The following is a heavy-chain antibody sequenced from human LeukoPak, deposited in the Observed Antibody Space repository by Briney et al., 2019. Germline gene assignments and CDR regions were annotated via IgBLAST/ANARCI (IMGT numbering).Heavy chain of an antibody. CDR2: ISSSGSFI. J-gene: IGHJ4*02. D-gene: IGHD3-10*01. CDR1: GFTFSDYF. CDR3: ARVHDQTSGSFDY. V-gene: IGHV3-11*04. Sequence: PGGSLRLSCAASGFTFSDYFMSWIRQAPGKGLEWVSYISSSGSFIYHPDSVKGRFTISRDNAKNSLFLQMNSLRAEDTALYYCARVHDQTSGSFDYWGQGILVTVSS.